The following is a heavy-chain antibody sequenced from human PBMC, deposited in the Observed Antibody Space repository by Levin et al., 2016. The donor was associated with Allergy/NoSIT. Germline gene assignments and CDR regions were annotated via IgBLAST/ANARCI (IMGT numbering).Heavy chain of an antibody. CDR3: ARLVSATPDY. J-gene: IGHJ4*02. V-gene: IGHV4-59*01. CDR1: GTFISNYY. CDR2: IYYTGST. Sequence: SETLSLTCTVSGTFISNYYWSWIRQPPGKGLEWLGYIYYTGSTNYNPSLKSRVTMSLDTSKNQFSLKLSSVTAADTAVYYCARLVSATPDYWGQGTLVTVSS. D-gene: IGHD2-15*01.